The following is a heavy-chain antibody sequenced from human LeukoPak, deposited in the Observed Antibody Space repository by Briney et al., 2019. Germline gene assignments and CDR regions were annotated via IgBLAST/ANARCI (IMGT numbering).Heavy chain of an antibody. J-gene: IGHJ5*02. Sequence: ASVKVSCKASGYTFTGSYMHWVRQAPGQGLEWMGWINPNSGGTNYAQKFQGRVTMTRDTSISTAYMELSRLRSDDTAVYYCARDSQGYCSGGSCYFFGWFDPWGQGTLVTVSS. CDR3: ARDSQGYCSGGSCYFFGWFDP. D-gene: IGHD2-15*01. CDR2: INPNSGGT. CDR1: GYTFTGSY. V-gene: IGHV1-2*02.